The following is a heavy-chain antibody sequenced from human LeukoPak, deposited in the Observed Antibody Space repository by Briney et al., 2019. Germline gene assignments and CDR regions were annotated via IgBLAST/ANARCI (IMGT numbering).Heavy chain of an antibody. D-gene: IGHD3-10*01. J-gene: IGHJ4*02. CDR1: GFTFDDYA. Sequence: GGSLRLSCAASGFTFDDYAMHWVRQAPGKGLEWVSLNSGDGGSTYYADSVKGRFTISRDNSKNSLYLQMNSLRTEDTALDYCAKDMNYYGSWSYFDYWGQGTLVTVSS. CDR3: AKDMNYYGSWSYFDY. CDR2: NSGDGGST. V-gene: IGHV3-43*02.